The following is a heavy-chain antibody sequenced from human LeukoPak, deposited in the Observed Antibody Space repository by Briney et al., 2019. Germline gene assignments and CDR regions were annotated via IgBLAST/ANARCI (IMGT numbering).Heavy chain of an antibody. Sequence: SETLSLTCAVYGGSFSGCYWSWIRQPPGKGLEWIGEINHSGSTNYNPSLKSRVTISIDTSKNQFSLKLSSVTAADTAVYYCARGQVVRDYWGQGTLVTVSS. D-gene: IGHD2-15*01. CDR2: INHSGST. J-gene: IGHJ4*02. CDR3: ARGQVVRDY. V-gene: IGHV4-34*01. CDR1: GGSFSGCY.